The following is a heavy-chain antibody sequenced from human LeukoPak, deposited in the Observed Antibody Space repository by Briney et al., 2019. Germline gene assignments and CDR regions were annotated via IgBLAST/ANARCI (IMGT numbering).Heavy chain of an antibody. CDR3: ARENVLRYFDWSLDYYYGMDV. V-gene: IGHV4-38-2*02. D-gene: IGHD3-9*01. CDR2: IYHSGST. Sequence: SETLSLTCTVSGYSISSGYYWGWIRQPPGKGLEWIGSIYHSGSTYYNPSLKSRVTISVDTSKNQFSLKLSSVTAADTAVYYCARENVLRYFDWSLDYYYGMDVWGQGTTVTVSS. CDR1: GYSISSGYY. J-gene: IGHJ6*02.